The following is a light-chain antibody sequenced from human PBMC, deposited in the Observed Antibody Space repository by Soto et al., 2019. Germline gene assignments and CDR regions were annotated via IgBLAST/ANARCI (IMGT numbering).Light chain of an antibody. CDR1: SSDVGSYNL. V-gene: IGLV2-23*01. CDR3: CSSAGSSIIYV. J-gene: IGLJ1*01. Sequence: QSALTQPASVSGSPGQSITISCTGTSSDVGSYNLVSWYQQHPGKAPKLMIYEGSKRPSGVSNRFSVSKSGNTAALTISWRQAEDEADYYCCSSAGSSIIYVFGTGTKLTVL. CDR2: EGS.